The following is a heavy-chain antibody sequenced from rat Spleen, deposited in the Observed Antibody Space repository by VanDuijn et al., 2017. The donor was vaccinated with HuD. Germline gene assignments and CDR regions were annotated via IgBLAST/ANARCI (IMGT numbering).Heavy chain of an antibody. V-gene: IGHV5-31*01. CDR3: ARSGSFDY. J-gene: IGHJ2*01. Sequence: VQLKESGPGLVQPSQTLSLTCTVSGFTFNNYWMTWIRQAPGKGLEWVASITNTGGSTYYGDSVKGRFTISRDNAKSTLYLQMNSLRSEDTATYYCARSGSFDYWGQGVMVTVSS. CDR1: GFTFNNYW. CDR2: ITNTGGST. D-gene: IGHD1-1*01.